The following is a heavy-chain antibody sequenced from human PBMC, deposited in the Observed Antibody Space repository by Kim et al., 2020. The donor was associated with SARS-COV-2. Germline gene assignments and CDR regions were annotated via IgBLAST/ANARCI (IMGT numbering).Heavy chain of an antibody. D-gene: IGHD3-10*01. CDR2: ISYDGSNK. CDR1: GFTFSSYG. CDR3: AKSSVKKTMVRGALDY. V-gene: IGHV3-30*18. Sequence: GGSLRLSCAASGFTFSSYGMHWVRQAPGKGLEWVAVISYDGSNKYYADSVKGRFTISRDNSKNTLYLQMNSLRAEDTAVYYCAKSSVKKTMVRGALDYWGQGTLVTVSS. J-gene: IGHJ4*02.